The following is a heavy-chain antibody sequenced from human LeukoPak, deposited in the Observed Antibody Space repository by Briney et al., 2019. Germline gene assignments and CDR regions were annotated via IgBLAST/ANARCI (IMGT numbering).Heavy chain of an antibody. V-gene: IGHV4-39*07. CDR3: ARGLEYYGPLDY. J-gene: IGHJ4*02. D-gene: IGHD3-10*01. Sequence: PSETLSLTCTVSGGSISSTTDSWGWIRQPPGKGLEWIGSIFYSGTTYYNPSLKSRVTISVDTSKNQFSLKLSSVTAADTAVYYCARGLEYYGPLDYWGQGTLVTVSS. CDR1: GGSISSTTDS. CDR2: IFYSGTT.